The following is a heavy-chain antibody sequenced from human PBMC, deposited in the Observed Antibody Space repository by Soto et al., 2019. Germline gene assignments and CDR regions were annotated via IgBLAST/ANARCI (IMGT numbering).Heavy chain of an antibody. J-gene: IGHJ4*02. D-gene: IGHD3-22*01. Sequence: GGSLRLSCAASGFTFSSYGMHWVRQAPGKGLEWVALVSYDGSNKNYAASVKGRFAISRDNSKNTLYLQMNSLRAEDTAVYYCARDYYKYYDSSGYYRSPAYWGQGTLVTVSS. V-gene: IGHV3-30*03. CDR3: ARDYYKYYDSSGYYRSPAY. CDR1: GFTFSSYG. CDR2: VSYDGSNK.